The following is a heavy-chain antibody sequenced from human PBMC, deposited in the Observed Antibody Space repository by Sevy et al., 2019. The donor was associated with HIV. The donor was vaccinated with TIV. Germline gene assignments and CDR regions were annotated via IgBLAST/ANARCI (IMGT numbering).Heavy chain of an antibody. Sequence: GGSLRLSCAASGFTFSSFAMGWVRQAPGKGLDWISVISGTGDHTYYADSVKGRFTISRDKSKNTLFLQMNSLRAEDTAIFYCAKKMGGGSGMAFLVDYWGQGTLVTVSS. CDR2: ISGTGDHT. J-gene: IGHJ4*02. D-gene: IGHD2-8*01. CDR3: AKKMGGGSGMAFLVDY. CDR1: GFTFSSFA. V-gene: IGHV3-23*01.